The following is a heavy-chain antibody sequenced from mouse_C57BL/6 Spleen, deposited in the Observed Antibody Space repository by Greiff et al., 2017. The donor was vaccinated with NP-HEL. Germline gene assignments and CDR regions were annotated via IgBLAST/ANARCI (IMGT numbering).Heavy chain of an antibody. V-gene: IGHV1-26*01. D-gene: IGHD2-4*01. CDR2: INPNNGGT. J-gene: IGHJ2*01. CDR1: GYTFTDYY. Sequence: VQLQLSGPELVKPGASVKISCKASGYTFTDYYMNWVKQSHGKSLEWIGDINPNNGGTSYNQKFKGKATLTVDKSSSTAYMELRSLTSEDSAVYYCARRRGYDYAYFDYWGQGTTLTVSS. CDR3: ARRRGYDYAYFDY.